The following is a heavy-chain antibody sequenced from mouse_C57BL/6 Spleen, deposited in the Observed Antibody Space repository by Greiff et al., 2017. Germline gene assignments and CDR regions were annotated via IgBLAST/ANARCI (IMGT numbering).Heavy chain of an antibody. CDR2: IYPGDGDT. D-gene: IGHD2-3*01. CDR1: GYAFSSSW. V-gene: IGHV1-82*01. Sequence: VQLQQSGPELVKPGASVKISCKASGYAFSSSWMNWVKQRPGKGLEWIGRIYPGDGDTNYNGKFKGKATLTADKASSTAYMQLSSLTSEDSAVXFCARNDGYPWYFDVWGTGTTGTVSS. CDR3: ARNDGYPWYFDV. J-gene: IGHJ1*03.